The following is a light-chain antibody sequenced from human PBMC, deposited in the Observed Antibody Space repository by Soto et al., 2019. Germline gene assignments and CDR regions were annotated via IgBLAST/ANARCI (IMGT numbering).Light chain of an antibody. CDR1: SGDIGSYNR. J-gene: IGLJ1*01. V-gene: IGLV2-14*01. Sequence: QSVLTQPASVSGSPGQSITISCTGTSGDIGSYNRVSWYQQHPGKAPKLIIYEVTDRPSGVSNRFSGSKSGNTASLTISGLQAEDEAEYHCSSYTNINTRACVFGTGTKV. CDR2: EVT. CDR3: SSYTNINTRACV.